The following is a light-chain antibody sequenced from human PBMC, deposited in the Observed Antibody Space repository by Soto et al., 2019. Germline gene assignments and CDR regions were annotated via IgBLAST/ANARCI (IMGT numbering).Light chain of an antibody. CDR3: QQCRDVLFT. J-gene: IGKJ3*01. V-gene: IGKV1-33*01. CDR2: DAS. CDR1: QDISNY. Sequence: DIQMTQSPSSLSASIGDRVTITCQASQDISNYLNWYQQKPGKAPKLLIYDASNLETGVPSRFSGSGSGTDFTFTISCLQPEDIATYYCQQCRDVLFTFGPGTKVDIK.